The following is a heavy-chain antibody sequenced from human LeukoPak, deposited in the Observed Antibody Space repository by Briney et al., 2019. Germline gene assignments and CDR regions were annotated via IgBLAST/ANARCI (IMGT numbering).Heavy chain of an antibody. Sequence: GASVKVSCKASGYTFTGYYMHWVRQAPGQGLEWMGRIIPILGIANYAQKFQGRVTITADKSTSTAYMELSSLRSEDTAVYYCARDGRGGYYDSSGYNYWGQGTLVTVSS. V-gene: IGHV1-69*04. CDR3: ARDGRGGYYDSSGYNY. D-gene: IGHD3-22*01. CDR1: GYTFTGYY. CDR2: IIPILGIA. J-gene: IGHJ4*02.